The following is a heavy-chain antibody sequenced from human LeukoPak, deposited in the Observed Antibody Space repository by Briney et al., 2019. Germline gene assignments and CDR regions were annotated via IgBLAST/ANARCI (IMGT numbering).Heavy chain of an antibody. CDR3: AKSYYCDSSGQYYFDH. J-gene: IGHJ4*02. CDR2: ISGSSGST. CDR1: GFTFSSSA. D-gene: IGHD3-22*01. V-gene: IGHV3-23*01. Sequence: GGSLRLSCAVSGFTFSSSAMSWVRQAPGKGLEWVSGISGSSGSTNYADSVKGRFTISRDKSKNTLHLQMDSLRAEDTAVYYCAKSYYCDSSGQYYFDHWGQGTLVTVSS.